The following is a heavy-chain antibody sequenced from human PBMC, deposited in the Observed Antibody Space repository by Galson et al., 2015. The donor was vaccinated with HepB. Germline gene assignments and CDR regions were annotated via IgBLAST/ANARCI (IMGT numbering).Heavy chain of an antibody. V-gene: IGHV3-23*01. Sequence: SLSLSCAASGFAFSSYAMNWVRQAPGKGLEWVSAITSSIGSTYYADSVKGRFTISRDDSKNTLYLQVNSLRADDTAVYYCAKPEWVYYYYGMDVWGQGTTVTVSS. D-gene: IGHD3-3*01. CDR3: AKPEWVYYYYGMDV. CDR2: ITSSIGST. CDR1: GFAFSSYA. J-gene: IGHJ6*02.